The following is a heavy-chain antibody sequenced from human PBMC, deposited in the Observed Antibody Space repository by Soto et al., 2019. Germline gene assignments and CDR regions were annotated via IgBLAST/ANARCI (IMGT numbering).Heavy chain of an antibody. J-gene: IGHJ4*02. Sequence: QVQLQESGPGLVKPSETLSLTCTVSGGSVTSGSYYWSWIRQHPGKGLEWIGYIYYSGDTYYSPSLRSRVTISLHTSKNQLSLKLSSVTAADTAVYFCARARYDSTFDYWGQGTLVTGSS. V-gene: IGHV4-31*03. CDR1: GGSVTSGSYY. D-gene: IGHD3-22*01. CDR2: IYYSGDT. CDR3: ARARYDSTFDY.